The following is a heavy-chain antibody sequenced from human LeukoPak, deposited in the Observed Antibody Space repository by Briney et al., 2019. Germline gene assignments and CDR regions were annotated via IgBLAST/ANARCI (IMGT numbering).Heavy chain of an antibody. J-gene: IGHJ6*02. V-gene: IGHV1-24*01. CDR1: GYTLTELS. CDR2: FDPEDGET. D-gene: IGHD3-3*01. CDR3: ATHSTIFGGNYGMDV. Sequence: ASVKVSCKVSGYTLTELSMHWVRQAPGKGLEWVGGFDPEDGETIYAQKFQGRVTMTEDTSTDTAYMELSSLRSEDTAVYYCATHSTIFGGNYGMDVWGQGTTVTVSS.